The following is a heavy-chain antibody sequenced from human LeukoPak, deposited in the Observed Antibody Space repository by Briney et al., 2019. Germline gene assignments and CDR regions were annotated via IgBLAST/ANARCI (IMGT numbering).Heavy chain of an antibody. CDR3: ARHGGEVRFFDY. J-gene: IGHJ4*02. V-gene: IGHV4-59*08. D-gene: IGHD3-3*01. CDR2: IYYSGST. Sequence: SETLSLTCTVSGGSISSYYWSWIRQPPGKGLEWIGYIYYSGSTNYNPSLKSRVTISVDTSKNQFSLKLSSVTAADTAVYYCARHGGEVRFFDYWGQGTLVTVSS. CDR1: GGSISSYY.